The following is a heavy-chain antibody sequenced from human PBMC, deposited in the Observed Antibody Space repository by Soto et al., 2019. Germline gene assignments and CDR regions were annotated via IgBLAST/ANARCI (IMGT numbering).Heavy chain of an antibody. V-gene: IGHV4-34*01. Sequence: SETLSLTCAVYGGSFSGYYWSWIRQPPGKGLEWIGEINHSGSTNYNPSLKSRVTISVDTSKNQFSLKLSSVTAADTAVYYCARGVRVSVGAFDIWGQGTMVTVSS. D-gene: IGHD1-26*01. CDR2: INHSGST. CDR3: ARGVRVSVGAFDI. J-gene: IGHJ3*02. CDR1: GGSFSGYY.